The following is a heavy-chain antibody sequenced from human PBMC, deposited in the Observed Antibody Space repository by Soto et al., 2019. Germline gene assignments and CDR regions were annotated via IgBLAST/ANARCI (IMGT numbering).Heavy chain of an antibody. CDR2: ISYDGSNK. CDR1: VFTFSSYA. V-gene: IGHV3-30-3*01. Sequence: WWSLRLSCAASVFTFSSYAMHWFRQAPGKGLEWVAVISYDGSNKYYADSVKGRFTISRDNSKNTLYLQMNSLRAEDTAVYYCARGYSSGWYYFDYWGQGTLVTVS. J-gene: IGHJ4*02. CDR3: ARGYSSGWYYFDY. D-gene: IGHD6-19*01.